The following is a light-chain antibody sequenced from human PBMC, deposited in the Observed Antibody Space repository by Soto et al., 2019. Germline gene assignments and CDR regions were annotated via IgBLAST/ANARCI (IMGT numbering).Light chain of an antibody. Sequence: QSALTQPASMSGSPGQSVTISCAGTSNDIGGYNYVSWYQHHPGTAPKLIIYDVSSRPSGVSHRLSGSKSGNTASLTISGLQAEDEADYYCSSFSVASPLFGTGTKVTVL. CDR3: SSFSVASPL. CDR1: SNDIGGYNY. V-gene: IGLV2-14*01. CDR2: DVS. J-gene: IGLJ1*01.